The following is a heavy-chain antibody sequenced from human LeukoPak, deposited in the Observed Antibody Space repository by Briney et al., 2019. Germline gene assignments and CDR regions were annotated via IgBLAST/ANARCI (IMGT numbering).Heavy chain of an antibody. CDR1: GGSLSDHN. CDR3: ARDRHYYDSSGYYAGFDY. J-gene: IGHJ4*02. D-gene: IGHD3-22*01. CDR2: INDSGGT. Sequence: SETLSLTCGVYGGSLSDHNWDWIRQPPGKGLEWIGEINDSGGTNYNPFLKSRVTISVDTSKNQFSLKLSSVTAADTAVYYCARDRHYYDSSGYYAGFDYWGQGTLVTVSP. V-gene: IGHV4-34*01.